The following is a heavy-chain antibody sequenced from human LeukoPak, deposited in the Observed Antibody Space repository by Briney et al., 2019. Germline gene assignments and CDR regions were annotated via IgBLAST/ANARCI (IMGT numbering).Heavy chain of an antibody. J-gene: IGHJ6*02. Sequence: PGGSLRLSCAASGFTFSSYGMHWVRQAPGKGLEWVAVIWYDGSNKYYADSVKGRFTISRDNSKNTLYLQMNSLRAEDTAVYYCARGKYYDSSGYYPLLNYGMDVWGQGTTVTVSS. CDR2: IWYDGSNK. CDR1: GFTFSSYG. V-gene: IGHV3-33*01. CDR3: ARGKYYDSSGYYPLLNYGMDV. D-gene: IGHD3-22*01.